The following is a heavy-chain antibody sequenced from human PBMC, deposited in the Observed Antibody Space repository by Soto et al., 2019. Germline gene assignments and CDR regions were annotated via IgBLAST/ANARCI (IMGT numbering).Heavy chain of an antibody. J-gene: IGHJ6*03. CDR3: ARVTLSYGDYVGYYYYYYIDV. CDR2: MNPNSGNT. CDR1: GYTFTSYD. V-gene: IGHV1-8*01. Sequence: ASVKVSCKASGYTFTSYDINWVRQATGQGLEWMGWMNPNSGNTGYAQKFQGRVTMTRNTSISTAYMELSSLRSEDTAVYYCARVTLSYGDYVGYYYYYYIDVWGKGTTVTVSS. D-gene: IGHD4-17*01.